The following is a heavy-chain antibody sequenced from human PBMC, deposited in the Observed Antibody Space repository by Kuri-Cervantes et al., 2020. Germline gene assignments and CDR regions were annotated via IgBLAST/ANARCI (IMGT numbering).Heavy chain of an antibody. D-gene: IGHD3-10*01. CDR3: AKDRSPGSYNYDAFDI. V-gene: IGHV3-48*02. CDR1: GFTFSSYS. J-gene: IGHJ3*02. CDR2: ISSSSSTI. Sequence: GGSLRLSCAASGFTFSSYSMNWVRQAPGKGLEWVSYISSSSSTIYYADSVKGRFTISRDNAKNSLYLQMNSLRDEDTAVYYCAKDRSPGSYNYDAFDIWGQGTMVTVSS.